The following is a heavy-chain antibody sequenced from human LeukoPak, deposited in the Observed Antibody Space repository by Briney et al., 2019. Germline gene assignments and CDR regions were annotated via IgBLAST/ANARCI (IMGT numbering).Heavy chain of an antibody. V-gene: IGHV3-15*01. CDR1: GFIFSNAW. CDR3: TTDKRGMAAPGLGY. D-gene: IGHD2-8*01. CDR2: IKSKTDGGTT. J-gene: IGHJ4*02. Sequence: AGGSLRLSCAASGFIFSNAWMSWVRHAPGKGVEWFGRIKSKTDGGTTDYAAPVKGRFTTASDGSKHTLYLEMNSLKIEATGVYYCTTDKRGMAAPGLGYWGQGTLVTVSS.